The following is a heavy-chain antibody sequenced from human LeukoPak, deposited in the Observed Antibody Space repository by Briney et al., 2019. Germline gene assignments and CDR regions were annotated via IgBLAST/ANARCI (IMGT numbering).Heavy chain of an antibody. D-gene: IGHD1-26*01. CDR1: GFTFSDYW. J-gene: IGHJ4*02. CDR2: INSDGSST. Sequence: PGGSLRLSCAASGFTFSDYWMHWVRQAPGKGLVWVSRINSDGSSTTYADSVKGRFTISRDNSKNTLYLQMNSLRVEDTAVYYCVGARVGATGDWGQGTLVTVSS. CDR3: VGARVGATGD. V-gene: IGHV3-74*03.